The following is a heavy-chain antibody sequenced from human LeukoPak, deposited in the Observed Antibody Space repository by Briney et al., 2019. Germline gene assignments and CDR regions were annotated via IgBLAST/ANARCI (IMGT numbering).Heavy chain of an antibody. CDR3: ARVKAYNDYVWGSYRTSWVFDY. Sequence: PGGSLRLSCAASGFTFSSYWMSWVRQAPGKGLEWVANIKQDRSEKYYVDSVEGRFTISRDNAKNSLYLQMNSLRAEDTAVYYCARVKAYNDYVWGSYRTSWVFDYWGQGTLVTVSS. CDR1: GFTFSSYW. D-gene: IGHD3-16*02. V-gene: IGHV3-7*01. J-gene: IGHJ4*02. CDR2: IKQDRSEK.